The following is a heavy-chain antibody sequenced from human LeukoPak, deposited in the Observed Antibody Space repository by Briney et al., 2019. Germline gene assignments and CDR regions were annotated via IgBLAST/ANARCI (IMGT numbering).Heavy chain of an antibody. Sequence: GGSLRLSCAASGFTFSSYAMHWVRQAPGKGLEWVAVISYDGSNKYYADSVKGRFTISRDNSKNTLYLQMNSLRAEDTAVYYCAKDLAQLFREFDYWGQGTLVTVSS. J-gene: IGHJ4*02. CDR1: GFTFSSYA. CDR3: AKDLAQLFREFDY. V-gene: IGHV3-30-3*01. D-gene: IGHD5-24*01. CDR2: ISYDGSNK.